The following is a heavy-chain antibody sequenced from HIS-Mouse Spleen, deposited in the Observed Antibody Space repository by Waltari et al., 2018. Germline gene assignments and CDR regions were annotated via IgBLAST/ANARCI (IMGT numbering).Heavy chain of an antibody. CDR1: GFTFSSYD. Sequence: EVQLVESGGGLVQPGGSLRLSCAASGFTFSSYDMHWVRQATGTGLGVVSAIGTAGDTYYPGSVKGRFTISRENAKNSLYLQMNSLRAGDMAVYYCARKYSSSFDYWGQGTLVTVSS. D-gene: IGHD6-6*01. J-gene: IGHJ4*02. CDR3: ARKYSSSFDY. CDR2: IGTAGDT. V-gene: IGHV3-13*01.